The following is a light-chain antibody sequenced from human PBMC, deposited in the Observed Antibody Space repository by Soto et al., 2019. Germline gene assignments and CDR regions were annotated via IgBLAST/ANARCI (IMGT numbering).Light chain of an antibody. CDR3: QQYHTSSVT. CDR1: QRINSW. Sequence: DIQMTQSPSTLSASVGDRVTITCRASQRINSWLAWYQQKPGRAPKLLIYRASSLESGVPSRFSGSGSGTEFTLTISSLQPEDFATYYCQQYHTSSVTFGQGTKVEIK. V-gene: IGKV1-5*03. J-gene: IGKJ1*01. CDR2: RAS.